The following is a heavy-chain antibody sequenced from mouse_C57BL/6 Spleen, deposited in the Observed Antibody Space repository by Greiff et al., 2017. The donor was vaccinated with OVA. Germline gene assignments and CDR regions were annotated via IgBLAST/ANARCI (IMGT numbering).Heavy chain of an antibody. CDR1: GYTFTSYW. CDR3: ARWEITTVEGAMDY. D-gene: IGHD1-1*01. Sequence: AQLQQPGAELVKPGASVKLSCKASGYTFTSYWMHWVKQRPGRGLEWIGRIDPNSGGTKYNEKFKSKATLTVDKPSSTAYMQLSSLTSEDSAVYYCARWEITTVEGAMDYWGQGTSVTVSS. J-gene: IGHJ4*01. CDR2: IDPNSGGT. V-gene: IGHV1-72*01.